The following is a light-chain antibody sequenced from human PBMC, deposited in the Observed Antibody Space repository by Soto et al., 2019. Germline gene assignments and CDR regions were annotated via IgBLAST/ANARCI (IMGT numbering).Light chain of an antibody. V-gene: IGLV1-44*01. CDR3: AAWDDSLNGYV. CDR1: RSNIGSNT. CDR2: RDN. Sequence: QSVLTQPPSVSGTPGQRVTVSCSGGRSNIGSNTVHWYQQLPGAAPKLLIYRDNQRPSGVPDRFAASKSGTSASLAISGLQSEDEGDYYCAAWDDSLNGYVFGTGTKVTVL. J-gene: IGLJ1*01.